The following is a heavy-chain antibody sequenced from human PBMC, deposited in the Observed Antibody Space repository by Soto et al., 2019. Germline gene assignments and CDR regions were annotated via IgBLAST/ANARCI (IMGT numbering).Heavy chain of an antibody. D-gene: IGHD4-17*01. J-gene: IGHJ4*02. CDR2: IFPIFGTT. V-gene: IGHV1-69*12. CDR1: GGTFRTHS. CDR3: ARGDDYGAVFEF. Sequence: QVQLVQSGAEMKRPGSSVKVSCKVSGGTFRTHSMTWVRQAPGQGLEWLGGIFPIFGTTDYAQRFQDRMTITADEPTTTAYMELNNLRSEDTAVYYCARGDDYGAVFEFWGQGTLVTVSS.